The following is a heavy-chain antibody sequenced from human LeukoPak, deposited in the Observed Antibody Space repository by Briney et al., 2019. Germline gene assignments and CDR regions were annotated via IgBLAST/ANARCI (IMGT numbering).Heavy chain of an antibody. V-gene: IGHV3-9*01. CDR2: ISWNSGSI. D-gene: IGHD6-19*01. CDR3: AKDIRAPIAVAGTLNAFDI. J-gene: IGHJ3*02. CDR1: GFTFDDYA. Sequence: PGGSLRLSCAASGFTFDDYAMHWVRQAPGKGLEWVSGISWNSGSIGYADSVKGRFTISRDNAKNSLYLQMNSLRAEDTALYYCAKDIRAPIAVAGTLNAFDIWGQGTTVTVSS.